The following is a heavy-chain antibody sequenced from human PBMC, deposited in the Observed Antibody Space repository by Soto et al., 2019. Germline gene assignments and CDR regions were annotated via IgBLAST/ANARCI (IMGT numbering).Heavy chain of an antibody. CDR2: IIPILGIA. CDR3: ARAYCSSTSCYLYYYYGMDV. Sequence: ASVKVSCKASAGTFSSYTISWVRQAPGQGLEWVGGIIPILGIANYAQKFQGRVTITADKSTSTAYMELSSLRSEDTAVYYCARAYCSSTSCYLYYYYGMDVWGQGTTVTVSS. V-gene: IGHV1-69*10. J-gene: IGHJ6*02. CDR1: AGTFSSYT. D-gene: IGHD2-2*01.